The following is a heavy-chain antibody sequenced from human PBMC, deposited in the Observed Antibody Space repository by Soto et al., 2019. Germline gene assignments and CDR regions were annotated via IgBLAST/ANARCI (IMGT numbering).Heavy chain of an antibody. CDR2: ISAYNGNT. D-gene: IGHD3-10*01. V-gene: IGHV1-18*01. J-gene: IGHJ6*02. Sequence: ASGKVSCKASGYTFTSYGIIWVRQAPGQVLEWMGWISAYNGNTNYAQKLQGRVTMTTDTSTSTAYMELRSLRSDDTAVYYCARDSHYYGSGSYPIYYGMDVWGQGTTVTVSS. CDR3: ARDSHYYGSGSYPIYYGMDV. CDR1: GYTFTSYG.